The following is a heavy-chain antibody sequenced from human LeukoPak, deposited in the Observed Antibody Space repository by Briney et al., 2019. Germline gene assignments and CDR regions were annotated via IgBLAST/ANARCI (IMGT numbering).Heavy chain of an antibody. CDR3: ARGSQQPYY. CDR2: ISSSGDTI. CDR1: GFTFSDHY. V-gene: IGHV3-11*01. Sequence: PGGSLRLSCAGSGFTFSDHYMSWVRQAPGKGLEWVSYISSSGDTIYYADSVKGRFTISRDNAKNSLYLQMNSLRAEDTAVYYCARGSQQPYYWGQGTLVTVSS. J-gene: IGHJ4*02. D-gene: IGHD6-13*01.